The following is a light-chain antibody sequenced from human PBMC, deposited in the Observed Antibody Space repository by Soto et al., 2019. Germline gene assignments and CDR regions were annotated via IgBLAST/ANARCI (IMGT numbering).Light chain of an antibody. CDR3: QQYYTTPYT. J-gene: IGKJ2*01. CDR2: WAS. Sequence: DIVMTQSPDSLAVSLGERATINCRSSQTVLYSSNNKNHLAWYQQKPGQPPKLLIYWASTRESGVPDRFSGSGSGTDFTLTISSLQAEDVAFYYCQQYYTTPYTFCPGTKLE. V-gene: IGKV4-1*01. CDR1: QTVLYSSNNKNH.